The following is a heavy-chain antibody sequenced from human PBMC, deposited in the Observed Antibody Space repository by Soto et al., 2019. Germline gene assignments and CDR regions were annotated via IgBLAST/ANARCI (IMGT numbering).Heavy chain of an antibody. CDR2: MSYDGSKE. V-gene: IGHV3-30*18. J-gene: IGHJ4*02. CDR3: AKEGRTAAFDY. CDR1: GFIFSDYG. Sequence: QVQLVESGGGVVQPGRSLRLSCAASGFIFSDYGMHWVRQAPGKGLEWVTLMSYDGSKEYYADSVKGRFTISRDNSKNTLYLQMNSLSAEDSAVYYCAKEGRTAAFDYWGQGTLVIVSS. D-gene: IGHD6-13*01.